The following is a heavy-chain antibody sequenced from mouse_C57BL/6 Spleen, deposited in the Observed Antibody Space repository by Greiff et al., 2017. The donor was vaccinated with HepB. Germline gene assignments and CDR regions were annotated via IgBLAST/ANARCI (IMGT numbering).Heavy chain of an antibody. CDR3: ASSPTYDYDHYAMDY. J-gene: IGHJ4*01. D-gene: IGHD2-4*01. V-gene: IGHV1-69*01. CDR1: GYTFTSYW. CDR2: IDPSDSYT. Sequence: VQLQQPGAELVMPGASVKLSCKASGYTFTSYWMHWVKQRPGQGLEWIGEIDPSDSYTNYNQKFKGKSTLTVDKSSSTAYMQLSSLTSEDSAVYYCASSPTYDYDHYAMDYWGQGTSVTVSS.